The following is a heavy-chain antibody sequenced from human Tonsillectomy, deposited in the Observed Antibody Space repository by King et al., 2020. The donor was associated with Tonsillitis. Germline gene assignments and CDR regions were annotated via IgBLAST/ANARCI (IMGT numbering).Heavy chain of an antibody. CDR2: IYSGGST. V-gene: IGHV3-53*04. Sequence: DVQLVESGGGLVQPGGSLRLSCAASGFTVSSNYMSWVRQAPGKGLEWVSVIYSGGSTYYADSVKGRFTIYRHNSKNTLYLQMNSLRAEDTAVYYCARVPQDDSRYAEPYYFDYWGQGTLVTVSS. CDR3: ARVPQDDSRYAEPYYFDY. CDR1: GFTVSSNY. D-gene: IGHD5-12*01. J-gene: IGHJ4*02.